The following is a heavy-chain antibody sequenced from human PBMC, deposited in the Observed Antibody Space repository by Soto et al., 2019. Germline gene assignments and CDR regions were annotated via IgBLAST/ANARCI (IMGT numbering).Heavy chain of an antibody. V-gene: IGHV1-69*02. J-gene: IGHJ4*02. CDR3: ARAMCFGGSCYLEV. CDR1: GGTFSTYT. CDR2: IAPIINIP. Sequence: QVQLVQSGAEVKKPGSSVKVSCKASGGTFSTYTISWVRQAPGQGLEWMGRIAPIINIPDYSQKSQCIVTITADKSTTTPYIELTSLRSEDTSVYYWARAMCFGGSCYLEVWGQGTLVTVSS. D-gene: IGHD2-15*01.